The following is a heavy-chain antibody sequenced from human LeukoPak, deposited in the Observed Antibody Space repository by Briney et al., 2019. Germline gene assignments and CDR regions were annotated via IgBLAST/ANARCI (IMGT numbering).Heavy chain of an antibody. CDR3: AKDVLRFLEWLLSLGMDV. CDR1: GFTFSSYG. Sequence: GGSLRLSCAASGFTFSSYGMHWVRQAPGKGLEWVAVISYDGSNKYYADSVKGRFTISRDNSKDTLYLQMNSLRAEDTAVYYCAKDVLRFLEWLLSLGMDVWGQGTTVTVSS. V-gene: IGHV3-30*18. D-gene: IGHD3-3*01. CDR2: ISYDGSNK. J-gene: IGHJ6*02.